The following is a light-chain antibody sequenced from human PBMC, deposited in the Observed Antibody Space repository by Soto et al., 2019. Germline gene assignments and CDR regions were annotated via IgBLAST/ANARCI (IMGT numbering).Light chain of an antibody. CDR2: GAS. CDR1: QSVSSK. V-gene: IGKV3-11*01. CDR3: QQRSNWPPIT. J-gene: IGKJ5*01. Sequence: THSPATLSLSPWEIATRSCRASQSVSSKLVWYQQKPGQAPRFLIYGASNRATGIPARFSGSGSGTDFTLTISSLEPEDFAVYYCQQRSNWPPITFGQGTQMEIK.